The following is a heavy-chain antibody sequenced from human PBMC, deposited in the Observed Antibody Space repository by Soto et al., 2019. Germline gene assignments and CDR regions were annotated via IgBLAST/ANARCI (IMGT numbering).Heavy chain of an antibody. CDR3: ARENSVQAWLHHFDH. Sequence: PGGSLRLSCEASGFTFNSHTMHWVRQAPGMRPEWISSISVSSSYTYYAESVKGRFTISRDNAKNSLSLQMNNLRAEDTAVYYCARENSVQAWLHHFDHWGLGTLVTVSS. J-gene: IGHJ4*02. D-gene: IGHD5-18*01. CDR1: GFTFNSHT. CDR2: ISVSSSYT. V-gene: IGHV3-21*01.